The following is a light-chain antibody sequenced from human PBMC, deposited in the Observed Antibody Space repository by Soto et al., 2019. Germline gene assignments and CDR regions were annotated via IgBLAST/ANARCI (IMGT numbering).Light chain of an antibody. J-gene: IGKJ4*01. V-gene: IGKV4-1*01. Sequence: DIVMTQSPDSLAVSLGERATINCKSSQSILYSSNNKNYLAWYQQKPGQPPKLLIYWASTRESCVPDRFSGSGSGTDFTLTISSLQAADVAVYYCQQYYSNPPTFGGGTKVEIK. CDR2: WAS. CDR3: QQYYSNPPT. CDR1: QSILYSSNNKNY.